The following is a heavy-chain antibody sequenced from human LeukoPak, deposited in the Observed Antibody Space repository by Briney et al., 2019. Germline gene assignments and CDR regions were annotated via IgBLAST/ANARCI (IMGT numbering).Heavy chain of an antibody. CDR2: LHLDGST. CDR1: GGSVYSTNW. V-gene: IGHV4-4*02. CDR3: AREGGFYRPLDY. D-gene: IGHD3-3*01. Sequence: RSETLSLTCAVSGGSVYSTNWWTWARQPPGKGLEWIGELHLDGSTNYNPSLTGRLTMSVDLYENHISLKLTSVTAADTAVYYCAREGGFYRPLDYSGQGTLVTVSS. J-gene: IGHJ4*02.